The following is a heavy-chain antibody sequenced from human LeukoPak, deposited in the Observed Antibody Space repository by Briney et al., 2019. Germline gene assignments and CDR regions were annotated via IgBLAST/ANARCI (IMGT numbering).Heavy chain of an antibody. CDR3: ARGRYGLYNYYYYGMDV. CDR2: INHSGST. Sequence: PSETLSITCAVYGGSFSGYYWSWIRQPPGKGLEWIGEINHSGSTNYNPSLKSRVTISVDTSKNQFSLKLSSVTAADTAVYYCARGRYGLYNYYYYGMDVWGQGTTVTVSS. D-gene: IGHD2-2*02. CDR1: GGSFSGYY. V-gene: IGHV4-34*01. J-gene: IGHJ6*02.